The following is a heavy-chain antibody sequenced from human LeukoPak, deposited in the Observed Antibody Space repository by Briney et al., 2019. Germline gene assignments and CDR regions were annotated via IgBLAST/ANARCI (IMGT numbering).Heavy chain of an antibody. CDR2: ISGSGGST. CDR3: AKGRGQWLYFFDY. D-gene: IGHD6-19*01. Sequence: SGGSLRLSCAASGFTFSSYGMSWVRQAPGKGLEWVSAISGSGGSTYYADSVKGRFTISRDNSKNTLYLQMNSLRAEDTAVYYCAKGRGQWLYFFDYWGQGTLVTVSS. V-gene: IGHV3-23*01. CDR1: GFTFSSYG. J-gene: IGHJ4*02.